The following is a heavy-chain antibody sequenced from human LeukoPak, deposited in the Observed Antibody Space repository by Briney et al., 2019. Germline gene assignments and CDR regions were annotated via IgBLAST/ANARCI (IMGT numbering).Heavy chain of an antibody. CDR3: ARDAGIAMYYFDY. CDR2: ISYDGSNK. V-gene: IGHV3-30-3*01. CDR1: GFTFSSYA. Sequence: GRSLRHSCAASGFTFSSYAMHWVRQAPGKGLEWVAVISYDGSNKYYADSVKGRFTISRDNSKNTLYLQMNSLRAEDTAVYYCARDAGIAMYYFDYWGQGTLVTVSS. J-gene: IGHJ4*02. D-gene: IGHD6-13*01.